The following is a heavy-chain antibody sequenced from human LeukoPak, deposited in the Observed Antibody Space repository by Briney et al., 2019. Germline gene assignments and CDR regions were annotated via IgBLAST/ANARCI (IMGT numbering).Heavy chain of an antibody. Sequence: GGSLRLSCAASGFTLSSYIMNWVRQAPGKGLEWVAVIWYDGGKRYYADSVKGRFTVSKDNSKNTLYLQMNSLRVEDTAVYYCTRIYGTTPDYWGQGTLVTVSS. D-gene: IGHD1-1*01. CDR3: TRIYGTTPDY. J-gene: IGHJ4*02. CDR1: GFTLSSYI. V-gene: IGHV3-33*08. CDR2: IWYDGGKR.